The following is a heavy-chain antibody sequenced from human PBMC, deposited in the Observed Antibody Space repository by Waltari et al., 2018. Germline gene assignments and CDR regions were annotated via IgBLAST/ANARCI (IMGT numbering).Heavy chain of an antibody. D-gene: IGHD3-16*02. J-gene: IGHJ5*02. CDR2: INHSGST. V-gene: IGHV4-34*01. Sequence: QVQLQQWGAGLLKPSETLSLTCAVYGGSFSGYHWSWIRQPPGKGLEWVGEINHSGSTNYNPSLKSRVTISVDTSKNQCSLKLSSVTAADTAVYYCAREVDYIWGSYRKGGWFDPWGQGTLVTVSS. CDR1: GGSFSGYH. CDR3: AREVDYIWGSYRKGGWFDP.